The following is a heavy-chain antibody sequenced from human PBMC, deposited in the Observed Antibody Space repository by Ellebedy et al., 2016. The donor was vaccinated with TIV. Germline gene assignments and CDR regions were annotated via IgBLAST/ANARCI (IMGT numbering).Heavy chain of an antibody. CDR3: ARGVTSKAQFEF. Sequence: PGGSLRLSCAASGFIFNNYALTWARQAPGKGLECVSGISGSGGSTNYANSVKGRFTISRDNSKNTLYLQMNSLRAEDTAVYYCARGVTSKAQFEFWGQGTLVTVSS. CDR2: ISGSGGST. V-gene: IGHV3-23*01. CDR1: GFIFNNYA. D-gene: IGHD2-21*02. J-gene: IGHJ4*02.